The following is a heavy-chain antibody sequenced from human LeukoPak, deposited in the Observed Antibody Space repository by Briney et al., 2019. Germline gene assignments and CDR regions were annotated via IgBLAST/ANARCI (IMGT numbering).Heavy chain of an antibody. D-gene: IGHD2-15*01. Sequence: NPSETLSLTYTVSGGSISSYYWSWIRQPPGKGLEWIGYIYYSGSTNYNPSLKSRVTISVDTSKNQFSLKLSSVTAADTAVYYCARVRYCSGGSCYYFDYWGQGTLVTVSS. CDR3: ARVRYCSGGSCYYFDY. J-gene: IGHJ4*02. CDR1: GGSISSYY. V-gene: IGHV4-59*01. CDR2: IYYSGST.